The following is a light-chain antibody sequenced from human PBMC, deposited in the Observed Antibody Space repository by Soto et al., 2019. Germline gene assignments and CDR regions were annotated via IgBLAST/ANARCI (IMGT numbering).Light chain of an antibody. CDR3: QQSYGTPRT. CDR1: QSISSY. V-gene: IGKV1-39*01. J-gene: IGKJ1*01. CDR2: AAS. Sequence: DIEMTQSPSSLSASVGDRVTITCRASQSISSYLNWYQQKPGKAPKLLIYAASSLESGVPSRFSGSGSGTEFTLTSSSLQPEDFLTDYCQQSYGTPRTFGQGTKVEVK.